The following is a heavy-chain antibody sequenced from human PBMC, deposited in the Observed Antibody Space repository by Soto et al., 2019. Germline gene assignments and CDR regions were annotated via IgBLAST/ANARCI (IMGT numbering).Heavy chain of an antibody. J-gene: IGHJ4*02. V-gene: IGHV5-51*01. CDR3: ASSVLVTSTMNYFDL. Sequence: GESLKISCQASGYSFSNFWIAWVRQMPGEGLEQLGIIYPDDSDTRYSPSFLGQVTISADKSIKTTYLQWSSLKASDTAIYFCASSVLVTSTMNYFDLWGQGTLVTVSS. CDR2: IYPDDSDT. CDR1: GYSFSNFW. D-gene: IGHD2-8*02.